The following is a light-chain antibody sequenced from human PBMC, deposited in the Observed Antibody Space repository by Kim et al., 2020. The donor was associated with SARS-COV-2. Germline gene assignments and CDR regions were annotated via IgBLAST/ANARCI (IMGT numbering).Light chain of an antibody. CDR3: QQRSNWPLT. V-gene: IGKV3-11*01. J-gene: IGKJ4*01. Sequence: LSPGERATLSCRASQSVSSYLAWYQQKPGQAPRLLIYDASNRATVIPARFSGSGSGTDFTLTISSLEPEDFAVYYCQQRSNWPLTFGGGTKVDIK. CDR1: QSVSSY. CDR2: DAS.